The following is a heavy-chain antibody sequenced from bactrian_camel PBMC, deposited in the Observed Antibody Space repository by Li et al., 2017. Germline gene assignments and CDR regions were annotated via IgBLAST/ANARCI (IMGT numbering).Heavy chain of an antibody. D-gene: IGHD6*01. V-gene: IGHV3S55*01. Sequence: HVQLVESGGGSVQAGGSLRLSCVVSGYRYSTYCMGWFRQVPGNEREPLASIDSDGSTHYARSVAGRFTISKDNAKNTLYLQMNSLKPEDTATYYCAAVPSYGGNRCDTVLSEFNYLGQGTQVTVS. J-gene: IGHJ4*01. CDR2: IDSDGST. CDR1: GYRYSTYC. CDR3: AAVPSYGGNRCDTVLSEFNY.